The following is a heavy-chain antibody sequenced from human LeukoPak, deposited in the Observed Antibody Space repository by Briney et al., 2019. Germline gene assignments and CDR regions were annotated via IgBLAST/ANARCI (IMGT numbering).Heavy chain of an antibody. Sequence: SETLSLTCAVYGGSFSGYYWSWIRQPPGKGLEWIGEINHSGSTNYNPSLKSRVTISVDTSKNQFSLKLSSVTAADTAVYYCARVGYSSSWGYYYYMDAWGKGTTVTVSS. CDR2: INHSGST. CDR3: ARVGYSSSWGYYYYMDA. V-gene: IGHV4-34*01. CDR1: GGSFSGYY. D-gene: IGHD6-13*01. J-gene: IGHJ6*03.